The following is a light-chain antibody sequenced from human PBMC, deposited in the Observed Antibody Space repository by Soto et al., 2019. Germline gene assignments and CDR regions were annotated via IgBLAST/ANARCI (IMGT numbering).Light chain of an antibody. CDR3: QHYNNYSEA. Sequence: DIQMTQSPSTLSGSVGDRVTITCRASQTISSWLAWYQQKPGKAPKLLIYKASTLKSGVPSRFSGSGSGTEFTLTISSLRPDDFATYYCQHYNNYSEAFGQGTKV. CDR2: KAS. V-gene: IGKV1-5*03. CDR1: QTISSW. J-gene: IGKJ1*01.